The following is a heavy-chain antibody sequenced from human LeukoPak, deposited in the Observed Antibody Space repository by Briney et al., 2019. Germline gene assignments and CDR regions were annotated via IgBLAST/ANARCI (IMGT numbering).Heavy chain of an antibody. V-gene: IGHV4-39*07. Sequence: SETLSRTCTVSGGSISSSSYYWGWIRQPPGKGLEWIGSIYYSGSTYYNPSLKSRVTISVDTSKNQFSLKLSSVTAADTAVYYCASPLAYGSGSYDYWGQGTLVTVSS. D-gene: IGHD3-10*01. CDR3: ASPLAYGSGSYDY. CDR2: IYYSGST. J-gene: IGHJ4*02. CDR1: GGSISSSSYY.